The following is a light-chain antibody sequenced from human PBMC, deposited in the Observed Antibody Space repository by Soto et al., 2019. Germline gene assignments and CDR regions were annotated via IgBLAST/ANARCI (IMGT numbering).Light chain of an antibody. J-gene: IGKJ1*01. CDR2: AAS. Sequence: DIQLTQSPSFLSASIGDRVTITCRASRAISTNLAWYQKEPGKAPKLVIYAASTLQSGVPSRFSGSGSGTEFTLTISSLQPEDFATYYCQHLNGYPRTFGQGTKVEIK. V-gene: IGKV1-9*01. CDR3: QHLNGYPRT. CDR1: RAISTN.